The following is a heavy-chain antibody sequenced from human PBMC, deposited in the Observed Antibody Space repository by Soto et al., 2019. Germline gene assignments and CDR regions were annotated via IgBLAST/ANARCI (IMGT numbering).Heavy chain of an antibody. V-gene: IGHV3-30*18. CDR1: GFTFSSYG. CDR2: ISYDGSNK. J-gene: IGHJ4*02. Sequence: GGSLRLSCAASGFTFSSYGMHWVRQAPGKGLEWVAVISYDGSNKYYADSVKGRFTISRDNSKNTLYLQMNSLRAEDTAVYYCAKDLIRSSITIFGVDTGTIDYWGQGTLVTVSS. D-gene: IGHD3-3*01. CDR3: AKDLIRSSITIFGVDTGTIDY.